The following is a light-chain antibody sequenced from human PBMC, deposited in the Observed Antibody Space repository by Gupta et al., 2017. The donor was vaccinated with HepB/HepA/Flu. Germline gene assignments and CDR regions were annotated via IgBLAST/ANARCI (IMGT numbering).Light chain of an antibody. V-gene: IGKV3-20*01. J-gene: IGKJ4*01. CDR3: QQFGGSFPLT. CDR2: STS. Sequence: EIVLTQSPGTLSLSPGERATLSCRASQSVSNSYLAWYQQKPGQAPRLLIYSTSTRAAGIPDRFSGSGSGTDFTLTITKLEPEDFAVYYCQQFGGSFPLTFGGGTKVEIK. CDR1: QSVSNSY.